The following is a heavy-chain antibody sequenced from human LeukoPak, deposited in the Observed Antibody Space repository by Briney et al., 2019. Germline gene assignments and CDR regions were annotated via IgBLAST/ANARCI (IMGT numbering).Heavy chain of an antibody. J-gene: IGHJ4*02. CDR2: ISSSSSYI. Sequence: GGSLRLSCAASGFTFSSYDMNWVRQAPGKGLEWVSSISSSSSYIYYADSVKGRFTISRDNAKNSLYLQMNSLRAEDTAVYYCARGPSGYHNTGGQGTLVTVSS. V-gene: IGHV3-21*01. D-gene: IGHD5-12*01. CDR3: ARGPSGYHNT. CDR1: GFTFSSYD.